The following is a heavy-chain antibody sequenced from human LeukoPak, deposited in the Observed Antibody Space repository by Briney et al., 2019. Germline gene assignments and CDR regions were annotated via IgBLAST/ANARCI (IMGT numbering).Heavy chain of an antibody. CDR2: INTSGST. CDR3: SRSVHDFHGISVYLYYYYYGMDV. CDR1: GGTFSAYY. Sequence: SETLSLTRGAYGGTFSAYYRHWIRQPPGKGLVWISQINTSGSTNNNPSSKSRVTISLNTTTNHSPHQLITVPTADKAAYYYSRSVHDFHGISVYLYYYYYGMDVWGQGATVTVSS. V-gene: IGHV4-34*01. D-gene: IGHD3-22*01. J-gene: IGHJ6*02.